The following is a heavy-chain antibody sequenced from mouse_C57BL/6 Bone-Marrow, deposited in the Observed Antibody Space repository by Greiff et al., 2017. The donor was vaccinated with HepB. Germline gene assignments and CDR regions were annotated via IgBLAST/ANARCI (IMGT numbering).Heavy chain of an antibody. CDR3: ASYDGNYGGDYAMDY. V-gene: IGHV5-12*01. J-gene: IGHJ4*01. CDR2: ISNGGGST. D-gene: IGHD2-1*01. CDR1: GFTFSDYY. Sequence: EVMLVESGGGLVQPGGSLKLSCAASGFTFSDYYMYWVRQTPEKRLEWVAYISNGGGSTYYPDTVKGRFTISRDNAKNTLYLQMSRLKSEDTAMYYCASYDGNYGGDYAMDYWGQGTSVTVSS.